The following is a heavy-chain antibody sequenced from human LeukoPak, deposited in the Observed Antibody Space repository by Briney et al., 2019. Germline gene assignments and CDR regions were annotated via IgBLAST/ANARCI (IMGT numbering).Heavy chain of an antibody. D-gene: IGHD3-16*02. V-gene: IGHV3-23*01. J-gene: IGHJ4*02. Sequence: PGGSLRLSCAASGFTFSSYAMSWARQAPGKGLEWVSAISGSGGSTYYADSMKGRFTISRDNSKNTLYLQMNSLRAEDTAVYYCAKDPIENDYVWGSYRYVDYWGQGTLVTVSS. CDR1: GFTFSSYA. CDR2: ISGSGGST. CDR3: AKDPIENDYVWGSYRYVDY.